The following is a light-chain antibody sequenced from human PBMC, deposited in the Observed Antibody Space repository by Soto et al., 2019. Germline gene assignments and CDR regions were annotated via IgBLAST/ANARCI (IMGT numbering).Light chain of an antibody. CDR3: QLYNGQSVVA. Sequence: EIVLTQSPGTLSLSPGERATLSCRASQRITNNFLAWFQQKPGLAPRLLIHGASTRASGVPDRFSGGGSGTDFVLTISRLEPEDFATYYCQLYNGQSVVAFGGGTKVEI. V-gene: IGKV3-20*01. CDR1: QRITNNF. J-gene: IGKJ4*01. CDR2: GAS.